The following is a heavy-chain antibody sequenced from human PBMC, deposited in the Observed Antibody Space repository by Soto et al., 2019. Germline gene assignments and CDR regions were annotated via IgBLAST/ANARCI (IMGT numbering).Heavy chain of an antibody. CDR3: ASLAAGTDDFDY. J-gene: IGHJ4*02. D-gene: IGHD6-13*01. CDR2: IYYSGST. V-gene: IGHV4-39*07. CDR1: GGSISSSRYY. Sequence: SETLSLTCTVSGGSISSSRYYWGWIRQPPGQGLEWIGSIYYSGSTYYNPALKSRVTISVDTTKNQFSLKMSSVTAADTAVYYCASLAAGTDDFDYWGQGTLVTVSS.